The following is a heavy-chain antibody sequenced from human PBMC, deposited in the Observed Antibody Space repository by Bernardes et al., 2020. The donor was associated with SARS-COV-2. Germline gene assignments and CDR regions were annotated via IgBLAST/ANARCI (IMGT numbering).Heavy chain of an antibody. D-gene: IGHD3-22*01. J-gene: IGHJ5*02. CDR2: VYYGATT. Sequence: SETLSLTCAVSGFTISSGFYWGCVLQPPGKGLEWIGSVYYGATTYYNPSLKSRVTMSIDTSNNQLSLNLSSVTAADTAVYYCARGLFQYYDGKNWFDPWGQGTLVTVSS. CDR1: GFTISSGFY. CDR3: ARGLFQYYDGKNWFDP. V-gene: IGHV4-38-2*01.